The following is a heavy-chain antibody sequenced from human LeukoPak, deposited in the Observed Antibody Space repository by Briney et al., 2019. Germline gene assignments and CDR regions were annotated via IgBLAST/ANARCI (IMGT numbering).Heavy chain of an antibody. CDR1: GFTFSNYA. J-gene: IGHJ4*02. Sequence: GGSLRLSCATSGFTFSNYAMNWVRQAPGKGLEWVSAISSSGSNTYYADSLKGRFTISRDKSKNTLYLQMNSLRAEDTAVYYCARLPYGSGTYLDYWGQGTLVPVSS. V-gene: IGHV3-23*01. CDR2: ISSSGSNT. D-gene: IGHD3-10*01. CDR3: ARLPYGSGTYLDY.